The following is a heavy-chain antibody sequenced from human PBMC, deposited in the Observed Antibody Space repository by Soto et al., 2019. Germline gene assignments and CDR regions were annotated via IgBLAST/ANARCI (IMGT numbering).Heavy chain of an antibody. V-gene: IGHV4-31*03. Sequence: TSETLSLTCTVSGGSISSGGYYWSWIRQHPGKGLEWIGYIYYSGSTYYNPSLKSRVTISVDTSKNQFSLKLSSVTAADTAVYYCARTSRIGELLGAFDIWGQGTMVTVSS. CDR1: GGSISSGGYY. J-gene: IGHJ3*02. D-gene: IGHD3-10*01. CDR2: IYYSGST. CDR3: ARTSRIGELLGAFDI.